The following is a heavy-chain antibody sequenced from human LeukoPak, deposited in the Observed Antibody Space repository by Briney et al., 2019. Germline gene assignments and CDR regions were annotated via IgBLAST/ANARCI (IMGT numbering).Heavy chain of an antibody. CDR2: ISSSGSTI. J-gene: IGHJ4*02. CDR1: GFTFSFYE. CDR3: ARSSSGGSCYDY. D-gene: IGHD2-15*01. Sequence: PGGSLRLSCAASGFTFSFYEMKWVRQAPGKGLEWVSYISSSGSTIYYADSVKGRFTISRDNAKNSLYLQMNSLRAEDTAVYYCARSSSGGSCYDYWGQGTLVTVSS. V-gene: IGHV3-48*03.